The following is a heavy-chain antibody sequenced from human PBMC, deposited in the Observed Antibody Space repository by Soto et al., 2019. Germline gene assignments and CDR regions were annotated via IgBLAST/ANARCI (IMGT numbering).Heavy chain of an antibody. CDR2: ISYDGGNK. Sequence: QVQLVESGGGVVQPGRSLRLSCAASGFTFNGYAMHWVRQAPGKGLEWVAVISYDGGNKYFADSVKGRFTISRDNSKNTLYLQMNSLRAEDTAMYYCARDCHVDTAMTFDYWGPGTLVTVSS. CDR3: ARDCHVDTAMTFDY. D-gene: IGHD5-18*01. J-gene: IGHJ4*02. V-gene: IGHV3-30-3*01. CDR1: GFTFNGYA.